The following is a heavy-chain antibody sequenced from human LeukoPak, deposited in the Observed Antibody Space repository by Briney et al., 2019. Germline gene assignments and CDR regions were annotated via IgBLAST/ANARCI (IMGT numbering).Heavy chain of an antibody. D-gene: IGHD6-6*01. V-gene: IGHV4-4*02. CDR2: IYHSGST. J-gene: IGHJ6*03. Sequence: PSETLSLTCAVSGGSISSSNWWRWVRQPPGKGLEWIGEIYHSGSTNYNPSLKSGVTISVETSKNQYSLKMSSVTAADTAVYYCARVGAARFYYYYMDVWGKGTTVTVSS. CDR3: ARVGAARFYYYYMDV. CDR1: GGSISSSNW.